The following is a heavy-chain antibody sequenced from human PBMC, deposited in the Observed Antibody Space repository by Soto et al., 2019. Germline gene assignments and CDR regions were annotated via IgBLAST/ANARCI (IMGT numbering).Heavy chain of an antibody. CDR3: ARHGEGEVQTTIMDV. Sequence: PGESLKISCKGSGYSFTSYWIGWVRQMPGKGLEWMGIIYPGDSDTRYSPSFQGQVTISADKSVSTAYLQWSSLKASDTAMYYCARHGEGEVQTTIMDVWGQGTTVTVSS. V-gene: IGHV5-51*01. D-gene: IGHD1-1*01. CDR1: GYSFTSYW. CDR2: IYPGDSDT. J-gene: IGHJ6*02.